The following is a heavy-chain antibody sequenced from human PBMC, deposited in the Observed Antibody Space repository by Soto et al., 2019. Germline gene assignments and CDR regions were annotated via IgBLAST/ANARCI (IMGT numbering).Heavy chain of an antibody. Sequence: QVQLVQSGAEVKKPGASVTVSCKASGYTFTSYGISWVRQAPGQGLEWMGWISAYNGDTNYAQKLQGRVTMTTDTSTSTAYIELRSLRSDDTAVYYCATAEPRIAALFNWFDHWGQGTLVTVSS. CDR1: GYTFTSYG. V-gene: IGHV1-18*01. D-gene: IGHD6-13*01. J-gene: IGHJ5*02. CDR2: ISAYNGDT. CDR3: ATAEPRIAALFNWFDH.